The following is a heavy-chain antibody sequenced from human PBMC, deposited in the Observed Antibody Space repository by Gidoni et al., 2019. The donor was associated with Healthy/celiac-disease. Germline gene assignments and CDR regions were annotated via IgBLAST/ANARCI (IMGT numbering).Heavy chain of an antibody. D-gene: IGHD4-17*01. CDR2: ISGSGGST. J-gene: IGHJ4*02. Sequence: EVQLLESGGGLVQPGGSLRLSCAAPGFPFSSSAMSWVRQAPGKGLEWVSAISGSGGSTYYADSVKGRFTISRDNSKNTLYLQMNSLRAEDTAVYYCAKDRPYYGDESRVLVDYWGQGTLVTVSS. CDR1: GFPFSSSA. V-gene: IGHV3-23*01. CDR3: AKDRPYYGDESRVLVDY.